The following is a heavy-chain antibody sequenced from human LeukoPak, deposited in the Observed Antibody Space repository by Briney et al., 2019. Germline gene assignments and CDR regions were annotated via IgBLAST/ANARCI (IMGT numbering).Heavy chain of an antibody. Sequence: SETLSLTCAVSSGSMSSYYWSWIRQPPGKGLEWIGYIYYTGATNYSPSLKRRLTISLDTSMKKFSLNLRSVTAADTAMYYCARGGSGYPLDYWGQGTLVTVSS. CDR2: IYYTGAT. CDR3: ARGGSGYPLDY. D-gene: IGHD3-22*01. V-gene: IGHV4-59*01. J-gene: IGHJ4*02. CDR1: SGSMSSYY.